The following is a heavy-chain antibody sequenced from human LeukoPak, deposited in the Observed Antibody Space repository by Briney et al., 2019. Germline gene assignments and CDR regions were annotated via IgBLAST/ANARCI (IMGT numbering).Heavy chain of an antibody. V-gene: IGHV4-59*01. CDR1: GRSISIYY. CDR3: ARSWDTAMDIFDY. Sequence: PSETLSLTCTVSGRSISIYYWSWIRQPPGKGLEWIGYIYYSGSTNYNPSLKSRVTISVDTSKNQFSLKLSSVTAADTAVYYCARSWDTAMDIFDYWGQGTLVTVSS. CDR2: IYYSGST. J-gene: IGHJ4*02. D-gene: IGHD5-18*01.